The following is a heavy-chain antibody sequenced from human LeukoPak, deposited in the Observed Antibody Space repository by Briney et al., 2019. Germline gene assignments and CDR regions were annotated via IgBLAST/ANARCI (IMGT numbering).Heavy chain of an antibody. Sequence: GGSLRLSCAASGFTVSSNYMSWVRQAPGKGLEGVSVIYSGGSTYYADSVKGRFTISRDNSKNTLYLQMNSLRAEDTAVYYCAYSSSWRKFDYWGQGTLVTVSS. CDR2: IYSGGST. J-gene: IGHJ4*02. CDR3: AYSSSWRKFDY. CDR1: GFTVSSNY. V-gene: IGHV3-66*01. D-gene: IGHD6-13*01.